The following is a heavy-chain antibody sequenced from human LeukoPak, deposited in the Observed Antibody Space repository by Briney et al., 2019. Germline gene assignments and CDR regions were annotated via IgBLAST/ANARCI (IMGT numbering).Heavy chain of an antibody. D-gene: IGHD4-17*01. V-gene: IGHV1-18*01. Sequence: GASVKVSCKASGYTFTSYGISRVRQAPGQGLEWMGWISAYNGNTNYAQKLQGRVTMTTDTSTSTAYMELRSLRSDDTAVYYRARAVTTHYWYFDLWGRGTLVTVSS. J-gene: IGHJ2*01. CDR1: GYTFTSYG. CDR2: ISAYNGNT. CDR3: ARAVTTHYWYFDL.